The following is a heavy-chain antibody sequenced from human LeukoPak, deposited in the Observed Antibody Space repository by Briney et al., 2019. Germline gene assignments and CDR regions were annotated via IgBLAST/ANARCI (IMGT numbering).Heavy chain of an antibody. Sequence: GSLRLSCAASGFSFNDYYMSWIRQAPGKGLEWLSYISSRGSAMYYADSVKGRFTISRGNARNSLYLEVSSLTAEDTAVYYCARESGGSWTIYDHWGQGTLVTVSS. J-gene: IGHJ5*02. CDR2: ISSRGSAM. CDR1: GFSFNDYY. D-gene: IGHD2-15*01. CDR3: ARESGGSWTIYDH. V-gene: IGHV3-11*01.